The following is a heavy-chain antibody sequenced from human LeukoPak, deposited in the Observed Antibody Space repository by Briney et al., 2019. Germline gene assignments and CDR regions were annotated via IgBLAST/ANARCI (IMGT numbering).Heavy chain of an antibody. Sequence: GGSLRLSCAASGFTFSSYGMHWVRQAPGKGLEWVAVISYDGSNKYYADSVKGRFTISRDNSKNTLYLQMNSLRAEDTAVYYCAKGKRWLQLLSAFGIWGQGTMVTVSS. CDR3: AKGKRWLQLLSAFGI. CDR1: GFTFSSYG. D-gene: IGHD5-24*01. J-gene: IGHJ3*02. V-gene: IGHV3-30*18. CDR2: ISYDGSNK.